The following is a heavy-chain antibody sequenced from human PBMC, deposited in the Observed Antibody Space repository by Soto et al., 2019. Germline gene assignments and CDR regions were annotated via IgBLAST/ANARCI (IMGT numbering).Heavy chain of an antibody. CDR1: GYMFTRYA. J-gene: IGHJ4*02. D-gene: IGHD1-1*01. V-gene: IGHV1-3*01. CDR3: ARDGNWRLDY. Sequence: ASVKVSCKASGYMFTRYAVHWVRQAPGQRLEWMGWINAGNGNTKYSQKFQGRVTITRDTSATTAYMELSSLRSEDTAVYYCARDGNWRLDYWGQGALVTVSS. CDR2: INAGNGNT.